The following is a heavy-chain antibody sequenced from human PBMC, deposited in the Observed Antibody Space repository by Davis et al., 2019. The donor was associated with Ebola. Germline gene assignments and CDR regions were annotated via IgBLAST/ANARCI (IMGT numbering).Heavy chain of an antibody. CDR3: ASGRAAYYYGMDV. D-gene: IGHD1-26*01. Sequence: PSETLSLTCAVSGGSISSSNWWSWVRQPPGKGLEWIGEIYHSGSTNYNPSLKSRVTISVDTSKNQFSLKLSSVTAADTAVYYCASGRAAYYYGMDVWGQGTTVTVSS. CDR1: GGSISSSNW. CDR2: IYHSGST. J-gene: IGHJ6*02. V-gene: IGHV4-4*02.